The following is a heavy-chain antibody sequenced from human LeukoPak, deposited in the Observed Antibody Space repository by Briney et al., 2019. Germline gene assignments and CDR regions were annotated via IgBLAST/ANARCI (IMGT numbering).Heavy chain of an antibody. CDR3: ARRSGSGIYYYYAMDV. CDR2: IYTSGST. J-gene: IGHJ6*02. V-gene: IGHV4-4*07. CDR1: GGSISSYY. Sequence: SETLSLTCTVSGGSISSYYWSWIRQPAGKGLEWIGRIYTSGSTNYNPSLKSRVTISIDTSENQFSLKLSSVTAADTAVYYCARRSGSGIYYYYAMDVWGQGTTVTVSS. D-gene: IGHD3-10*01.